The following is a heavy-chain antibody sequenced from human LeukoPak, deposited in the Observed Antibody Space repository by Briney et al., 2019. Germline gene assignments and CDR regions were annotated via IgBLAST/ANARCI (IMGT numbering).Heavy chain of an antibody. J-gene: IGHJ4*02. V-gene: IGHV1-69*02. Sequence: GRIIPILGIANYAQKFQGRVTITADKSTSTAYMELSSLRSEDTAVYYCASKVVTAISTFDYWGQGTLVTVSS. D-gene: IGHD2-21*02. CDR3: ASKVVTAISTFDY. CDR2: IIPILGIA.